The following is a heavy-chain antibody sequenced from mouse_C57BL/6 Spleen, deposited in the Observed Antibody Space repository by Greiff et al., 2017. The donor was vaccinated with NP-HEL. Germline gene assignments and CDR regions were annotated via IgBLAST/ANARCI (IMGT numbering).Heavy chain of an antibody. CDR3: ARYSNYDYFDY. J-gene: IGHJ2*01. D-gene: IGHD2-1*01. CDR1: GFTFTDYY. V-gene: IGHV7-3*01. Sequence: EVQVVESGGGLVQPGGSLSLSCAASGFTFTDYYMSWVRQPPGKALEWLGFIRNKANGYTTEYSASVKGRFTISRDNSQSILYLQMNALRAEDSATYYCARYSNYDYFDYWGRGTTLTVSS. CDR2: IRNKANGYTT.